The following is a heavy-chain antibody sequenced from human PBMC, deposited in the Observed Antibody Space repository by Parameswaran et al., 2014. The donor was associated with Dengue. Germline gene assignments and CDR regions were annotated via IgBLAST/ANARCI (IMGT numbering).Heavy chain of an antibody. CDR2: IYYSGGT. V-gene: IGHV4-59*08. D-gene: IGHD3-9*01. J-gene: IGHJ4*02. Sequence: RWIRQPPGKGLEWIGYIYYSGGTNYNPSLKSRVTISVDTSKNQFSLKLSSVTAADTAVYYCARAYYDILTGTPGDQYFDYWGQGTLVTVSS. CDR3: ARAYYDILTGTPGDQYFDY.